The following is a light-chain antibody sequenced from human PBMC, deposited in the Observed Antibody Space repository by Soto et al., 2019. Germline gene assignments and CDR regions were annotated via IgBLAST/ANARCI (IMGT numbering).Light chain of an antibody. J-gene: IGKJ1*01. CDR2: GAS. CDR3: QQYGRSSWT. V-gene: IGKV3-20*01. CDR1: QSVSSSY. Sequence: EIVLTQSPGTLSLSPGERATLSCRASQSVSSSYLAWYQQKSGQAPRLLIYGASNRATGIPDRFSGSGSGTDFTLTISRPEPEDFAVYYCQQYGRSSWTFGQGTKVDI.